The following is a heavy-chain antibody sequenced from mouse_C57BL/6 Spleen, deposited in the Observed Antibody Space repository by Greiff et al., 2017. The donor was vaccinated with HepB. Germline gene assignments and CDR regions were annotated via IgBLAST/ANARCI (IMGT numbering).Heavy chain of an antibody. CDR1: GYAFSSSW. Sequence: QVQLQQSGPELVKPGASVKISCKASGYAFSSSWMNWVKQRPGKGLEWIGRIYPGDGDTNYNGKFKGKATLTADKSSSTAYMQLSSLTSEDSAVYFCARSWDYYGFDYWGQGTTLTVSS. D-gene: IGHD1-1*01. CDR3: ARSWDYYGFDY. J-gene: IGHJ2*01. V-gene: IGHV1-82*01. CDR2: IYPGDGDT.